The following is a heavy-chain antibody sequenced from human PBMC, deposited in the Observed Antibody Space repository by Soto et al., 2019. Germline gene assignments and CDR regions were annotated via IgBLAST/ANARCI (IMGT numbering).Heavy chain of an antibody. V-gene: IGHV3-33*01. D-gene: IGHD3-3*02. CDR2: IRFDGTDE. J-gene: IGHJ4*02. Sequence: QVLLVESGGGVAQPGRSLRLSCAASKSIFTGYGMHWVRQTPGKGLEWVAVIRFDGTDEHYADSVKGRFTISRDNSKNMLYLQMNSLRVEDTALYYCARDGISGAAFRGFLGYWGQGTLVTVSS. CDR3: ARDGISGAAFRGFLGY. CDR1: KSIFTGYG.